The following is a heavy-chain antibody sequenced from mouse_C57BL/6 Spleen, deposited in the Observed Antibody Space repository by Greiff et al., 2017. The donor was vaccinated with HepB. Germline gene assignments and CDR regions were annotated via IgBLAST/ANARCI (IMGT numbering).Heavy chain of an antibody. CDR1: GFTFTDYY. Sequence: EVQLVESGGGLVQPGGSLSLSCAASGFTFTDYYMSWVRQPPGKALEWLGFIRNKANGYTTEYSASVKGRFTISRDNSQSILYLQMNALRAEDSATYYCARHYGSSYSYWYFDVWGTGTTVTVSS. D-gene: IGHD1-1*01. J-gene: IGHJ1*03. CDR3: ARHYGSSYSYWYFDV. CDR2: IRNKANGYTT. V-gene: IGHV7-3*01.